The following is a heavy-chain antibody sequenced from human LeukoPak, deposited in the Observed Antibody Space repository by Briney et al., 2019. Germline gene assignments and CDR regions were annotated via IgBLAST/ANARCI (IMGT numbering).Heavy chain of an antibody. V-gene: IGHV3-23*01. CDR3: ARTSPIVAYY. D-gene: IGHD5-12*01. J-gene: IGHJ4*02. Sequence: GGSLRLSRAASGFSFASYAMNWVRQAPGKGLEWVSVISGSGVTTYYADSVKGRFTISRDNSKNTLYLQLNSLRAEDTAVYYCARTSPIVAYYWGQGTLVTVSS. CDR2: ISGSGVTT. CDR1: GFSFASYA.